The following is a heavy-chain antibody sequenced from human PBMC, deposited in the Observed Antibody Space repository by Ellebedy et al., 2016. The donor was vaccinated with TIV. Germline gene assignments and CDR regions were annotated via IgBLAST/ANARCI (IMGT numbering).Heavy chain of an antibody. D-gene: IGHD2-2*01. Sequence: GGSLRLXXTASAFTFSEYSMSWIRKAPGGGLEWISYITCGGGSIYYADSVKGRFTISRDNSKNTLYLQMNSLRLDDAAVYYCARGYCTSAGCYAGDHWGQGILVTVSS. CDR2: ITCGGGSI. CDR3: ARGYCTSAGCYAGDH. J-gene: IGHJ4*02. CDR1: AFTFSEYS. V-gene: IGHV3-11*01.